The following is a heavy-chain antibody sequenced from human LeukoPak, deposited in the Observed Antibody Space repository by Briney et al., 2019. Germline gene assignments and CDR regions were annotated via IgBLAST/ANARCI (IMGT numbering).Heavy chain of an antibody. Sequence: GGSLRLSCAASGLTFSSYGMHWVRQAPGRGLEWVAFIRYDENNKYYADSVKGRFTISRDNAKNSLYLQMNSLRAEDTAVYYCARPIFIVGASPFDYWGQGTLVTVSS. D-gene: IGHD1-26*01. CDR2: IRYDENNK. CDR3: ARPIFIVGASPFDY. CDR1: GLTFSSYG. V-gene: IGHV3-30*02. J-gene: IGHJ4*02.